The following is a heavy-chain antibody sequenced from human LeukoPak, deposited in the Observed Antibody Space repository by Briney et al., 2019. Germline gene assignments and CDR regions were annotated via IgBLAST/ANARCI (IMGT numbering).Heavy chain of an antibody. D-gene: IGHD2-21*02. CDR2: INPSGGST. CDR3: AREGLAYCGGDCYNIDY. CDR1: GYTFTSYY. J-gene: IGHJ4*02. V-gene: IGHV1-46*01. Sequence: ASVKVSCKASGYTFTSYYMHWVRQAPGQGLEWMGIINPSGGSTSYAQKFQGRVTMTRDTSTSTVYMELSSLRSEDTAVYYCAREGLAYCGGDCYNIDYWGQGTLVTVSS.